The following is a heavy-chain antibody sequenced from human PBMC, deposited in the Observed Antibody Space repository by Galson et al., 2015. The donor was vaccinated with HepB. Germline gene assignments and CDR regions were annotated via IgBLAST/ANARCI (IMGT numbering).Heavy chain of an antibody. V-gene: IGHV4-59*01. CDR1: GGSMNSYF. Sequence: ETLSLTCSVAGGSMNSYFWSWIRQPPGKGLEWVGYIHSSGSTNYNPSLKSRVTISVDTSKNQFSLKLNTVTAADTAVYYCARDSGSGSWYGYEAFDIWGQGTMATVSS. J-gene: IGHJ3*02. CDR2: IHSSGST. D-gene: IGHD6-13*01. CDR3: ARDSGSGSWYGYEAFDI.